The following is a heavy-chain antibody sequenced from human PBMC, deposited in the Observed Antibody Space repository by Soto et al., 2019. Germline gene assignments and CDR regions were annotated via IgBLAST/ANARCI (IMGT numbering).Heavy chain of an antibody. V-gene: IGHV4-4*02. CDR1: GGSISDNW. J-gene: IGHJ4*02. CDR3: ARAVAVTRTRGFDY. Sequence: QVQLQESGPGLVKPSGTLFLTCAVSGGSISDNWWSWVRQPPGKGLGWIGEIYHSGTTYYTPSLRRRVVILVDKSASQISLTLSSVTAADTAVYYCARAVAVTRTRGFDYWGQGTLVAVSS. D-gene: IGHD2-21*02. CDR2: IYHSGTT.